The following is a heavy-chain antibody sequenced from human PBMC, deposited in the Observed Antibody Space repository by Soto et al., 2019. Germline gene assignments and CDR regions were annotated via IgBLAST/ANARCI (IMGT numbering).Heavy chain of an antibody. Sequence: QVQLVESGGGVVQPGRSLRLSCAASGFTFNHNAMHWVRQAPGKGLEWVAQIWYEGSDKYYTDSVKGRFTITRDNFKNTVFLQMDRLRVEDTAVYYCARDGQQQAPYALDVWGQGTPVIVSS. CDR1: GFTFNHNA. CDR3: ARDGQQQAPYALDV. V-gene: IGHV3-33*01. D-gene: IGHD6-13*01. J-gene: IGHJ6*02. CDR2: IWYEGSDK.